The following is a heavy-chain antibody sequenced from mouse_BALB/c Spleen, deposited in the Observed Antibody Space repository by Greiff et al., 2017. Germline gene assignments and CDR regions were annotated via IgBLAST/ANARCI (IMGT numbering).Heavy chain of an antibody. J-gene: IGHJ2*01. CDR1: GYAFTNYL. CDR3: ARYGYPYDYDY. Sequence: QVHVKQSGAELVRPGTSVKVSCKASGYAFTNYLIEWVKQRPGQGLEWIGVINPGSGGTNYNEKFKGKATLTADKSSSNAYMQLSSLTSDDSAVYFCARYGYPYDYDYWGQGTTLTVSS. D-gene: IGHD1-2*01. V-gene: IGHV1-54*01. CDR2: INPGSGGT.